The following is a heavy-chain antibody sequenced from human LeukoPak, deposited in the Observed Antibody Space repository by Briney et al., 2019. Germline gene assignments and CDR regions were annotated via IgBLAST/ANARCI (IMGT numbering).Heavy chain of an antibody. Sequence: SETLSLTCTVSGGSISSSSYYWGWIRQPPGKGLEWIGSIYFSGSTYYNPSLRSRASISVDTSKNQFSLRLSSVTSEDTAIYYCARHNGFPTTLNWFDPWGQGTLVTVSS. CDR2: IYFSGST. J-gene: IGHJ5*02. V-gene: IGHV4-39*01. D-gene: IGHD4-17*01. CDR3: ARHNGFPTTLNWFDP. CDR1: GGSISSSSYY.